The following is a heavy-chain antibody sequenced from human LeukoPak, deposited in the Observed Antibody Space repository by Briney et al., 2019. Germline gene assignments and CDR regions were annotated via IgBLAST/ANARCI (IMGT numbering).Heavy chain of an antibody. V-gene: IGHV4-39*07. CDR1: GGSISSTTYS. J-gene: IGHJ6*03. CDR3: ARRLRTYYYMDD. CDR2: IYYSGST. Sequence: SETLSLTCTVSGGSISSTTYSWGWIRQPPGKGLEWIGSIYYSGSTFYNPSLKSRVTMSVDTSRNQFSLRLSSVTAADSAVYYCARRLRTYYYMDDWGNGTTVTVSS. D-gene: IGHD4-17*01.